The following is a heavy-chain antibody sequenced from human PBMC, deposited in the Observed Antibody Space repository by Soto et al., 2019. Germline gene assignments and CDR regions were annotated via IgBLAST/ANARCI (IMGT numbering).Heavy chain of an antibody. Sequence: QVQLVQSGAEVKKPGASVKVSCKASGYTFTSYYMHWVRQAPGQGLEWMGIINPSGGSTSYAQKFQGRVTMARDTSTSTVYMELSSLRSEDTAVYYCARGYHSSGFPPLVDYWGQGTLVTVSS. V-gene: IGHV1-46*01. CDR3: ARGYHSSGFPPLVDY. CDR2: INPSGGST. D-gene: IGHD3-22*01. J-gene: IGHJ4*02. CDR1: GYTFTSYY.